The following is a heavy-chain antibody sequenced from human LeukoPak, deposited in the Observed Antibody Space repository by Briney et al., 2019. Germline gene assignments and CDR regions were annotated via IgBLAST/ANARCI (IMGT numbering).Heavy chain of an antibody. J-gene: IGHJ4*02. CDR2: ISSSSSYI. V-gene: IGHV3-21*01. CDR1: GFTFSRYG. Sequence: GGSLRLSCEASGFTFSRYGMNWVRQAPGKGLEWVSSISSSSSYIYYADSVKGRFTISRDNAKNSLYLQMNSLRAEDTAMYYCARGGDGYNSDLDYWGQGTLVTVSS. CDR3: ARGGDGYNSDLDY. D-gene: IGHD5-24*01.